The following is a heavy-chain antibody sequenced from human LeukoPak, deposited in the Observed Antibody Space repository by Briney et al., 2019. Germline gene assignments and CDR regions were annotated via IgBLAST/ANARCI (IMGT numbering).Heavy chain of an antibody. V-gene: IGHV1-18*01. J-gene: IGHJ4*02. D-gene: IGHD3-3*01. CDR2: ISAYNGNT. Sequence: ASVKVSCKASGYTFTSYGISWVRQAPGQGLEWMGWISAYNGNTNYAQKLQGRVTMTTDTSTSTAYMELRSLRSDDTAVYFCARVEGPSIFGVVDYWGPGTLVTVSS. CDR3: ARVEGPSIFGVVDY. CDR1: GYTFTSYG.